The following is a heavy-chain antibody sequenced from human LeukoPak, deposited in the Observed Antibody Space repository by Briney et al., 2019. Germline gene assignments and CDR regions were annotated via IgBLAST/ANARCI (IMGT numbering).Heavy chain of an antibody. V-gene: IGHV4-34*01. CDR3: ARGRNSGDYDLWSGPRRYYYYYMDV. CDR1: GVSISSYY. J-gene: IGHJ6*03. Sequence: SETLSLTCTVSGVSISSYYWSWIRQPPGKGLEWIGEINHSGSTNYNPSLKSRVTISVDTSKNQFSLKLSSVTAADTAVYYCARGRNSGDYDLWSGPRRYYYYYMDVWGKGTTVTVSS. CDR2: INHSGST. D-gene: IGHD3-3*01.